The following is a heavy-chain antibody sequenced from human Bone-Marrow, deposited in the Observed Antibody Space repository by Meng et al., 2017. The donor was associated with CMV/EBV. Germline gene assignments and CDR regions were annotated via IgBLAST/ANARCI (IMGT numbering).Heavy chain of an antibody. Sequence: SLKISCAASGFTFDDYAMHWVRQAPGKGLEWVSGISWNSGFIGYADSVKGRFTISRDNAKNSLYLQMNSLRPEDTALYYCAKDTYSGSYFDYWGQGTLVTVSS. CDR2: ISWNSGFI. CDR3: AKDTYSGSYFDY. J-gene: IGHJ4*02. V-gene: IGHV3-9*01. D-gene: IGHD1-26*01. CDR1: GFTFDDYA.